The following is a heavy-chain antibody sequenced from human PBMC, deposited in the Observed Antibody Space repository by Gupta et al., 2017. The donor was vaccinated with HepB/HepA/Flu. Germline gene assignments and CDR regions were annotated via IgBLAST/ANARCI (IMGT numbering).Heavy chain of an antibody. J-gene: IGHJ4*02. CDR3: ARGGDIVVVPAAMGVLFDY. Sequence: QVQLQQWGAGLLKPSETLSLTCAVYGGSFSGYYWSWIRQPQGKGLEWIGEINHSGSTNYNPSLKSRVTISVDTSKNQFSLKLSSVTAADTAVYYCARGGDIVVVPAAMGVLFDYWGQGTLVTVSS. CDR1: GGSFSGYY. CDR2: INHSGST. V-gene: IGHV4-34*01. D-gene: IGHD2-2*01.